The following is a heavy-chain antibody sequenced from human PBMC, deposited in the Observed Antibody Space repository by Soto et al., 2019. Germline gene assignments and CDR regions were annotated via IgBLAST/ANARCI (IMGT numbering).Heavy chain of an antibody. CDR2: IYYTGST. Sequence: SETLSLTCTVSGGSISTSGCYWAWIRQPPGKGLEWIGSIYYTGSTNYNPSLKSRVTISGDTSKNQFSLKLSSVTAADTAVYYCARAVVVITTGGAFDIWGQGTIVTVSS. D-gene: IGHD3-22*01. J-gene: IGHJ3*02. CDR3: ARAVVVITTGGAFDI. CDR1: GGSISTSGCY. V-gene: IGHV4-39*07.